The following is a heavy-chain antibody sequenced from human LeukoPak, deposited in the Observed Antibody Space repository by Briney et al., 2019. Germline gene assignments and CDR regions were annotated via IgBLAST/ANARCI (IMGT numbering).Heavy chain of an antibody. CDR2: MNPNSGNT. D-gene: IGHD1-26*01. Sequence: ASVQVSCKASGYTFTSYDINWVRQATGQGLEWMGWMNPNSGNTGYAQKFQGRVTMTRNTSISTAYMELSSLRSEDTAVYYCARVTRVGATLLTYYFDYWGQGTLVTVSS. CDR1: GYTFTSYD. J-gene: IGHJ4*02. V-gene: IGHV1-8*01. CDR3: ARVTRVGATLLTYYFDY.